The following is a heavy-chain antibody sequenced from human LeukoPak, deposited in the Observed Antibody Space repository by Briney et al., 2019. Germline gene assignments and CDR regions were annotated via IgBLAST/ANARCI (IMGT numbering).Heavy chain of an antibody. D-gene: IGHD2-21*01. J-gene: IGHJ3*02. CDR2: MFYSGST. Sequence: SETLSLTCTVSGGSISSSNYYWGWIRQPPGQGLEWIGSMFYSGSTYYNPSLKSRVTISLDTSNNQFSLKLSSVTAADTSVYYCAREAYGDAFDIWGQGTVATVSS. V-gene: IGHV4-39*02. CDR3: AREAYGDAFDI. CDR1: GGSISSSNYY.